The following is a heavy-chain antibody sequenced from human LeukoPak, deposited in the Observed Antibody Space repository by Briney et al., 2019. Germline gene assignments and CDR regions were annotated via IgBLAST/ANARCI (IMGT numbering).Heavy chain of an antibody. V-gene: IGHV3-30*04. Sequence: GGSLRLSCAASGFTFSSYAMHWVRQAPGKGLEWVAVISYDGSNKYYADSVKGRFTISRDNSKNTLSLQMNSLRAEDTAVYYCARVWYGELKVDVWGQGTTVTVSS. CDR2: ISYDGSNK. J-gene: IGHJ6*02. CDR1: GFTFSSYA. D-gene: IGHD3-10*01. CDR3: ARVWYGELKVDV.